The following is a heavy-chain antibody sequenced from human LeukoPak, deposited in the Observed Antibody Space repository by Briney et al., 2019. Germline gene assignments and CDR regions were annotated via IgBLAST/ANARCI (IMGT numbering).Heavy chain of an antibody. CDR3: AKDKREYSSTSCYSIFDY. J-gene: IGHJ4*02. CDR1: VVTVSSYA. D-gene: IGHD2-2*01. V-gene: IGHV3-23*01. CDR2: IRGLGGST. Sequence: GSLRHSPAAPVVTVSSYAMSWIRQAPGKGLEGVSAIRGLGGSTYYADSVKGRFTISRDNSKTTLYLQMNSLRAEDTAVYYCAKDKREYSSTSCYSIFDYWGKGTLVTASS.